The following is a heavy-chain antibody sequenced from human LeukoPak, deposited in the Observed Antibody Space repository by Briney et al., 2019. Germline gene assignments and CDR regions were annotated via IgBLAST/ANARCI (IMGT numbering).Heavy chain of an antibody. Sequence: PGGSLRLSCAASGFSFSSYEMNWVRQAPGKGLEWVSYISSSDKTIYYADSVKGRFTISRDNAKNSLFQQMNSLRAEDTAVYYCGRSGFCNSVSCYGLDLWGQGTLVTVSS. V-gene: IGHV3-48*03. J-gene: IGHJ4*02. D-gene: IGHD2-2*01. CDR1: GFSFSSYE. CDR3: GRSGFCNSVSCYGLDL. CDR2: ISSSDKTI.